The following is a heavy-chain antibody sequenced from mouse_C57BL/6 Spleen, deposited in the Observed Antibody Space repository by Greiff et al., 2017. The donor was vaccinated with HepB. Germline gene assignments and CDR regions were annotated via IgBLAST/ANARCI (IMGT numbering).Heavy chain of an antibody. J-gene: IGHJ4*01. D-gene: IGHD1-1*01. CDR1: GYTFTSYW. Sequence: QVQLKQPGTELVKPGASVKLSCKASGYTFTSYWMHWVKQRPGQGLEWIGNINPSNGGTNYNEKFKSKATLTVDKSSSTAYMQLSSLTSEDSAVYYCARDSLIYYYGSSYDYYAMDYWGQGTSVTVSS. CDR3: ARDSLIYYYGSSYDYYAMDY. CDR2: INPSNGGT. V-gene: IGHV1-53*01.